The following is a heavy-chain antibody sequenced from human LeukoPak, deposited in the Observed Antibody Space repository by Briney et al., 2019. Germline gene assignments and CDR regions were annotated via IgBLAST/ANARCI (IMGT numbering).Heavy chain of an antibody. CDR3: AKDQVWIVVGSFDY. CDR2: ISGSGGST. J-gene: IGHJ4*02. D-gene: IGHD3-22*01. Sequence: AGGSLRLSCAASGFTFSSYSMNWVRQAPGKGLEWVSGISGSGGSTYYADSVKGRFTISRDNSKNTLYLQMTSLRAEDTAVYYCAKDQVWIVVGSFDYWGQGTLVTVSS. V-gene: IGHV3-23*01. CDR1: GFTFSSYS.